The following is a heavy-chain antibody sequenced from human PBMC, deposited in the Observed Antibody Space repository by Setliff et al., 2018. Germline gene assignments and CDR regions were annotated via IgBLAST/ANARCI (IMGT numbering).Heavy chain of an antibody. J-gene: IGHJ3*01. D-gene: IGHD1-1*01. V-gene: IGHV4-38-2*01. CDR3: ASPRRDDLDTPFDAFDL. CDR1: GISITSGHY. Sequence: SETLSLTCDVSGISITSGHYWGWIRQPPGKGLEWIATIYHRGRTYYNPSLDSRVTISLDTSKNQYSLRLRSVTAADTAVYYSASPRRDDLDTPFDAFDLWGQGTKVTASS. CDR2: IYHRGRT.